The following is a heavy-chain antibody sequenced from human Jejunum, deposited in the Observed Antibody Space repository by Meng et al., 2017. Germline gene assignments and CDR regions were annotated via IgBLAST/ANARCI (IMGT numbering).Heavy chain of an antibody. CDR1: GGSISTSDW. CDR2: IHHSGST. CDR3: AREWSGSYRHFDC. V-gene: IGHV4-4*02. D-gene: IGHD1-26*01. Sequence: QGELQESGPGLLKPSGTLSLTCAVSGGSISTSDWWSWVRQPPGKGLEWIGEIHHSGSTNYNPSLKSRVTISVDKSKNQFSLKLNSVTAADTAVYYCAREWSGSYRHFDCWGQGTLVTVSS. J-gene: IGHJ4*02.